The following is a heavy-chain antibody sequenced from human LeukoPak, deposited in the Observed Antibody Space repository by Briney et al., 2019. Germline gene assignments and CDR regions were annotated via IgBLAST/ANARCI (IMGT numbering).Heavy chain of an antibody. Sequence: SGPALVKPTQTLTLTCTFSGFSLTTTGMCVNWIRQPPGKALERLARIDWDDDKYYSTSLKTRLTISKDTSKNQVVLTMTNVDPVDTAMYYCARGTTMTKSDAFDIWGQGTLVTVSS. CDR3: ARGTTMTKSDAFDI. V-gene: IGHV2-70*11. J-gene: IGHJ3*02. CDR2: IDWDDDK. CDR1: GFSLTTTGMC. D-gene: IGHD4-17*01.